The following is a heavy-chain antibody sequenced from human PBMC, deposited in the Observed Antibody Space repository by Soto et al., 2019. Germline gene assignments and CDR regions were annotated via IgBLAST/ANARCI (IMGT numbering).Heavy chain of an antibody. Sequence: QVQLQESGPGLVKPSQTLSLTCTVSGGSISSGDYYWSWIRQHPGKGLEWIGYIYYSGSTYYNPSLQRRVTXSXDXXKNQFSLKLSSVTAADTAVYYCARWWSGSRQGFDPWGQGTLVTVSS. CDR2: IYYSGST. V-gene: IGHV4-31*03. D-gene: IGHD3-3*01. J-gene: IGHJ5*02. CDR3: ARWWSGSRQGFDP. CDR1: GGSISSGDYY.